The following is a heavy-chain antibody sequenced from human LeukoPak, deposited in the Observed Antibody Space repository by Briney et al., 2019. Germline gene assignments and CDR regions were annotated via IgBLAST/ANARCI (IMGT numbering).Heavy chain of an antibody. J-gene: IGHJ4*02. V-gene: IGHV1-46*01. Sequence: ASVKVSCKASGYTFTGYYMHWVRQAPGQGLEWMGIINPSGGSTSYAQKFQGRVTMTRDTSTSTVYMELSSLRSEDTAVYYCARASGSGRYFDYWGQGTLVTVSS. CDR2: INPSGGST. D-gene: IGHD6-19*01. CDR3: ARASGSGRYFDY. CDR1: GYTFTGYY.